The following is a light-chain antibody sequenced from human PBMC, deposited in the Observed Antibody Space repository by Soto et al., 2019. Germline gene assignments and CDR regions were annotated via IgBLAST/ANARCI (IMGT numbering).Light chain of an antibody. V-gene: IGKV1-39*01. CDR2: AAS. CDR1: QSISSY. CDR3: PQSYTTPWT. J-gene: IGKJ1*01. Sequence: DIQMTQSPSSLSASVGDRVTITCRASQSISSYLNWYQQKPGKAPKLLIYAASSLQSGVPSRFSGSGSGTDFTLTISSLQPEDFAPYYCPQSYTTPWTFGQGT.